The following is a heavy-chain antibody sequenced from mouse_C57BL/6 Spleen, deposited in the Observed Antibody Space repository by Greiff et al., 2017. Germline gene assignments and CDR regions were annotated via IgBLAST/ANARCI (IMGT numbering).Heavy chain of an antibody. Sequence: QVHVKQSGAELARPGASVKLSCKASGYTFTSYGISWVKQRTGQGLEWIGEIYPRSGNTYYNEKFKGKATLTADKSSSTAYMELRSLTSEDSAVYFCARRDGNYGGAMDYWGQGTSVTVSS. CDR3: ARRDGNYGGAMDY. CDR2: IYPRSGNT. CDR1: GYTFTSYG. D-gene: IGHD2-1*01. J-gene: IGHJ4*01. V-gene: IGHV1-81*01.